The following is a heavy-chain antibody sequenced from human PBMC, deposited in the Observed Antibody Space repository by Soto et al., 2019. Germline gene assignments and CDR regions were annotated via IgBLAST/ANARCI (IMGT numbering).Heavy chain of an antibody. V-gene: IGHV3-23*01. D-gene: IGHD2-15*01. CDR2: ISGRGHST. CDR1: GFTFSTYA. CDR3: ATSLYGGNDY. J-gene: IGHJ4*02. Sequence: EVQLLESGGGLVQPGGSLRLSCAASGFTFSTYAMSWVRQAPGKGLECVSAISGRGHSTYYADSVKGRFTISRDNAKNTLSLQMSNLRADDTAVYYCATSLYGGNDYWGQGTLVTVSS.